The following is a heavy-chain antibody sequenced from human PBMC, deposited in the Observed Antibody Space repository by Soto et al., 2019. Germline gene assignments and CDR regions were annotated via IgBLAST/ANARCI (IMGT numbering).Heavy chain of an antibody. Sequence: QVQLQESGPGLVKPSETLSLTCTVSGGSISSYYWSWIRQPAGKGLEWLGRIFTSGSTNYNPSLKSRVTMSVDTSKSQFSLKLSSVTAADTAVYYCARDLRSGYSYGYHYYYGMDVWGQGTTVTVSS. CDR1: GGSISSYY. CDR3: ARDLRSGYSYGYHYYYGMDV. CDR2: IFTSGST. V-gene: IGHV4-4*07. J-gene: IGHJ6*02. D-gene: IGHD5-18*01.